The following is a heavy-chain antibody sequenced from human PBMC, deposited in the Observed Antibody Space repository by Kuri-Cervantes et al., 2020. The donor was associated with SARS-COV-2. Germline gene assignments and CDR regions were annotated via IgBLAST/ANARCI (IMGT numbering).Heavy chain of an antibody. V-gene: IGHV3-53*01. CDR2: IYSGGST. D-gene: IGHD4-11*01. CDR1: GFTVSSNY. CDR3: ARDRSNYKGNNWFDP. Sequence: GESLKISCAASGFTVSSNYMSWVRQAPGKGLEWVSVIYSGGSTYYADSMKGRFTISRDNSKNTLYLQMNSLRAEDTAVYYCARDRSNYKGNNWFDPWGQGTLVTVSS. J-gene: IGHJ5*02.